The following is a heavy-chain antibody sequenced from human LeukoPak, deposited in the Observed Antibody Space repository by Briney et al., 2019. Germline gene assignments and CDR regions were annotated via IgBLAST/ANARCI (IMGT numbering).Heavy chain of an antibody. CDR2: ISYDGSNK. Sequence: PGGSLRLSCAASGFTFSSYGMHWVRQAPGKGLEWVAVISYDGSNKYYADSVKGRFTISRDNSKNTLYLQMNSLRAEDTAVYYCAKGGILPHSNYAPGYWYFDLWGRGTLVTVSS. V-gene: IGHV3-30*18. J-gene: IGHJ2*01. CDR3: AKGGILPHSNYAPGYWYFDL. D-gene: IGHD4-11*01. CDR1: GFTFSSYG.